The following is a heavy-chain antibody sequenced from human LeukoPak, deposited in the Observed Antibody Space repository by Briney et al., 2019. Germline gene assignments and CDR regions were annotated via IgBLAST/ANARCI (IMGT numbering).Heavy chain of an antibody. J-gene: IGHJ5*02. D-gene: IGHD5-18*01. CDR1: GGSISSYY. CDR3: ARFIHSYAMGWFDP. CDR2: IYYSGST. Sequence: PSETLSLTCTVSGGSISSYYWSWIRQPPGKGLEWIGYIYYSGSTNYNPSLKSRVTISVDTSKNQFSLKLSSVTAADTAVYYCARFIHSYAMGWFDPWGQGTLVTVSS. V-gene: IGHV4-59*01.